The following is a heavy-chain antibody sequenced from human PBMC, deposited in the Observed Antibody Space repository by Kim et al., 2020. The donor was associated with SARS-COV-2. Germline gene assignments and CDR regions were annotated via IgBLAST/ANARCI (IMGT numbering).Heavy chain of an antibody. CDR1: GFTFTSSA. CDR3: AAERSVMITFGGVIDTPYYGMDV. D-gene: IGHD3-16*02. Sequence: SVKVSCKASGFTFTSSAMQWVRQARGQRLEWIGWIVVGSGNTNYAQKFQERVTITRDMSTSTAYMELSSLRSEDTAVYYCAAERSVMITFGGVIDTPYYGMDVWGQGTTVTVSS. CDR2: IVVGSGNT. V-gene: IGHV1-58*02. J-gene: IGHJ6*02.